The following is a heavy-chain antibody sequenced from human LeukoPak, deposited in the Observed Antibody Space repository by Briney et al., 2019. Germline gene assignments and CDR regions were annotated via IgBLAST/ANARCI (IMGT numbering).Heavy chain of an antibody. J-gene: IGHJ5*02. Sequence: GGSLILSCAASGFFFSNYGMHWVRQAPGKRLVWVSRVNSDGRFTKYADSVKGRFTISRDNAKNTLYLQMNSLRAEDTAMYYCVRSDWFDNWGQGTLVTVSS. CDR2: VNSDGRFT. V-gene: IGHV3-74*03. CDR3: VRSDWFDN. CDR1: GFFFSNYG.